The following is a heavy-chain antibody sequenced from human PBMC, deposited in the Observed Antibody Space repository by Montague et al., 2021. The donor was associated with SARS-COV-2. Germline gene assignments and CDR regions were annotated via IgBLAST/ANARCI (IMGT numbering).Heavy chain of an antibody. CDR1: GFSLSTSGMC. J-gene: IGHJ4*02. CDR2: IDWDDDK. Sequence: PALVKPTQTLTLTCTFSGFSLSTSGMCVSWIRQPPGKALEWLALIDWDDDKYYSTSLKTRLTISKDTSKNQVVLTVTNMDPVDTATYYCARTYYDILPNLYYFDYWGQGTLVTGSS. CDR3: ARTYYDILPNLYYFDY. D-gene: IGHD3-9*01. V-gene: IGHV2-70*01.